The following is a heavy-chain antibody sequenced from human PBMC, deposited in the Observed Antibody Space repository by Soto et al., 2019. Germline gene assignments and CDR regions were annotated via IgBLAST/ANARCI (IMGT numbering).Heavy chain of an antibody. D-gene: IGHD1-26*01. CDR1: GHSISSSNW. V-gene: IGHV4-28*01. CDR2: IYYSGTT. J-gene: IGHJ4*02. CDR3: DY. Sequence: QVQLQESGPGLVKPSDTLSLTCAVSGHSISSSNWWGWIRQPPGKGLEWIGYIYYSGTTYYNPSLKSRVTMSVDTSKNQFSLKLTSDCARREIQGPIDYWGQGTLVTVSS.